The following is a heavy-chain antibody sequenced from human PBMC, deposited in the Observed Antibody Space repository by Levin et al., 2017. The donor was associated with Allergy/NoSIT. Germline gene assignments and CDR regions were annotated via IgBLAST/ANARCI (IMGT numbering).Heavy chain of an antibody. CDR3: ARDRTIAAAGGGHYYYGMDV. CDR1: GGSIPNSY. V-gene: IGHV4-59*01. D-gene: IGHD6-13*01. Sequence: SQTLSLTCTVSGGSIPNSYWSWIRQPPGKGLEWIGYIYYSGSTNYNPSLKSRVTISVDTSKNQFSLKLSSVTAADSAVYYCARDRTIAAAGGGHYYYGMDVWGQGTTVTVSS. CDR2: IYYSGST. J-gene: IGHJ6*02.